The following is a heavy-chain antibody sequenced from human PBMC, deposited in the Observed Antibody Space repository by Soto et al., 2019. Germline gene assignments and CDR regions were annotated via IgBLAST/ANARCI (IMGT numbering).Heavy chain of an antibody. D-gene: IGHD3-3*01. Sequence: PGESLKISCKASGYSFTSYWIAWVRRMPGKGLEWMGIIYPGDSDTRYSPSFQGQVTISADKSISTAYLQWSSLKASDTAMYYCARLTYYDFWSGFDYWGQGTLVTVSS. CDR1: GYSFTSYW. CDR3: ARLTYYDFWSGFDY. CDR2: IYPGDSDT. J-gene: IGHJ4*02. V-gene: IGHV5-51*01.